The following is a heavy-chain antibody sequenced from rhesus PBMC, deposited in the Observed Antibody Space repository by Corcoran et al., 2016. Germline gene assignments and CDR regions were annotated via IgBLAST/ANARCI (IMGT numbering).Heavy chain of an antibody. CDR1: GCPISSSNW. J-gene: IGHJ4*01. D-gene: IGHD5-30*01. V-gene: IGHV4-65*01. CDR2: ISGSSGST. CDR3: ARVGYSSRLFDY. Sequence: QVQLQESGPGQVKPSETLFLTCAVSGCPISSSNWWSWSRQRPWKGLEWIGSISGSSGSTYYYPSLRSRVTISTDTSKNQFSLKLSSVTAAYAAGYYCARVGYSSRLFDYWVQGVLVTVSS.